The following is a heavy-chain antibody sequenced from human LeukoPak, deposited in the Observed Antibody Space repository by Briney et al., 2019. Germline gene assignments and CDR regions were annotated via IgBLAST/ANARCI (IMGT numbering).Heavy chain of an antibody. J-gene: IGHJ3*02. CDR2: MNPNSGNT. CDR1: GYTFTSYD. V-gene: IGHV1-8*03. Sequence: ASVKVSCKASGYTFTSYDINWVRQATGQGLEWMGWMNPNSGNTGYAQKFQGRVTITRNTSISTAYMELSSLRSEDTAVYYCASRSFNYYDSSGYSDAFDIWGQGTMVTVSS. CDR3: ASRSFNYYDSSGYSDAFDI. D-gene: IGHD3-22*01.